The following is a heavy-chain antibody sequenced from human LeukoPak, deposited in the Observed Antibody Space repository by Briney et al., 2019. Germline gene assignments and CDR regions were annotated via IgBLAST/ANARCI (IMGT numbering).Heavy chain of an antibody. D-gene: IGHD6-19*01. V-gene: IGHV4-39*01. CDR3: ARGSSGWSYYFDY. Sequence: SETLSLTCTVSGGSISSSSYYWGWIRQPPGKGLEWIGSIYYSGSTYYNPSLKSRVTISVDTSKNQFSLKPSSVTAADTAVYYCARGSSGWSYYFDYWGQGTLVTVSS. J-gene: IGHJ4*02. CDR1: GGSISSSSYY. CDR2: IYYSGST.